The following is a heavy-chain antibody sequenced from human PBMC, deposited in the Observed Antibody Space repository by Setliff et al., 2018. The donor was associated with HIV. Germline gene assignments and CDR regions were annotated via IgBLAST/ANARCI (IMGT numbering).Heavy chain of an antibody. CDR3: ATRPRIAARPFDY. V-gene: IGHV4-59*06. J-gene: IGHJ4*02. CDR2: IFHSGDT. D-gene: IGHD6-6*01. CDR1: GDSISTAY. Sequence: SETLSLTCTVSGDSISTAYWTWIRQPPGKGLEWIGYIFHSGDTYYNPSLKSRISMSVETPKNQFSLELTSLTAADTAVYYCATRPRIAARPFDYWGQGMLVTVSS.